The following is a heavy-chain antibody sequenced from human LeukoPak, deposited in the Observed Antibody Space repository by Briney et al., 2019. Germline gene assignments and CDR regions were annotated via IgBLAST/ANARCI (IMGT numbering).Heavy chain of an antibody. D-gene: IGHD1-26*01. V-gene: IGHV4-59*08. CDR2: IYYSGST. J-gene: IGHJ5*02. Sequence: SETLSLTCTVSGGSISSYYWSWIRQPPGKGLEWIGYIYYSGSTNYNPSLKSRVTISVDTSKNQFSLKLSSVTAADTAVYYCARHESGSYLNWFDPWGQGTLGTVSS. CDR3: ARHESGSYLNWFDP. CDR1: GGSISSYY.